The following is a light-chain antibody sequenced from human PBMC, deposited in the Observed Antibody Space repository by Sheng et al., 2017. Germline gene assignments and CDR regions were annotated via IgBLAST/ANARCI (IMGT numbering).Light chain of an antibody. CDR2: QDS. CDR1: KLGDKY. J-gene: IGLJ2*01. Sequence: SYELTQPPSVSVSPGQTASITCSGDKLGDKYACWYQQKPGQSPVLVIYQDSKRPSGIPERFSGSNSGNTATLTISGTQAMDEADYYCGSYAGSSTFHVVFGGGTKLTVL. V-gene: IGLV3-1*01. CDR3: GSYAGSSTFHVV.